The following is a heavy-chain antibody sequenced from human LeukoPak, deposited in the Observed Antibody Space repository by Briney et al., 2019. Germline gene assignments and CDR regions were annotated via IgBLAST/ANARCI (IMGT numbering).Heavy chain of an antibody. CDR3: ARVSFPYSSSSRGGWFDP. D-gene: IGHD6-6*01. V-gene: IGHV4-34*01. CDR2: INHSGST. J-gene: IGHJ5*02. CDR1: GGSFSGYY. Sequence: PSETLSLTCAVYGGSFSGYYWSWIRQPPGKGLEWIGEINHSGSTNYNPSLKSRVTISLDTSKNQFSLKLSSVTAADTAVYYCARVSFPYSSSSRGGWFDPWGQGTLVTVSS.